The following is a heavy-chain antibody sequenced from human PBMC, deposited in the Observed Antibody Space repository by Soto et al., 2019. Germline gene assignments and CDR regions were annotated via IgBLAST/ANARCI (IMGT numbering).Heavy chain of an antibody. CDR3: ARDDIVLVPAAGPYYYYYVMDV. J-gene: IGHJ6*02. V-gene: IGHV1-69*13. D-gene: IGHD2-2*01. CDR1: GGTFSSYA. Sequence: GASVKVSCKASGGTFSSYAISWVRQAPGQGLEWMGGIIPIFGTANYAQKFQGRVTITADESTSTAYMELSSLRSEDTAVYYCARDDIVLVPAAGPYYYYYVMDVWGQGTKVTVSS. CDR2: IIPIFGTA.